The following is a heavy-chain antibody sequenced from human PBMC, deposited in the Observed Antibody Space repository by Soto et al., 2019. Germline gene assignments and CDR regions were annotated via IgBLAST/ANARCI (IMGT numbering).Heavy chain of an antibody. D-gene: IGHD4-17*01. Sequence: ASVKVSCKASGYAFTSYDINWVRQATGQGLEWMGWMNPNSGNTGYAQKFQSRVTMTRNTSISTAYMELSSLRSEDTAVYFCARDTTTVTTKDYYYYYMDVWGKGTTVTVSS. CDR1: GYAFTSYD. J-gene: IGHJ6*03. CDR2: MNPNSGNT. V-gene: IGHV1-8*01. CDR3: ARDTTTVTTKDYYYYYMDV.